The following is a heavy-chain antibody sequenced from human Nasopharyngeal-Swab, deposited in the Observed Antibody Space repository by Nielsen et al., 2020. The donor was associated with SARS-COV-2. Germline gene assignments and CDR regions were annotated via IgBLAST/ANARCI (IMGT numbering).Heavy chain of an antibody. D-gene: IGHD1-20*01. CDR3: ARGLTGTPPYYLDY. CDR1: GFTFSSYS. V-gene: IGHV3-33*08. J-gene: IGHJ4*02. Sequence: GESLKISCAASGFTFSSYSMNWVRQAPGKGLEWVAVIWYDGSKKYYADSVKGRFTISRDNSKNTLYLQMNSLRAEDTAVYYCARGLTGTPPYYLDYWGQGTLVTVSS. CDR2: IWYDGSKK.